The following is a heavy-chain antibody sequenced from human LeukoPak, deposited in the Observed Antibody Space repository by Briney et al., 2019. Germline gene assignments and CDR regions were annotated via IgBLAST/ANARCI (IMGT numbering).Heavy chain of an antibody. Sequence: GGSLRLSCTASGFTFSSYAMHWVRRAPGKGLEWVAVIWYDGSNKYYPDSVKGRFTISRDNSKNTLYLQMNSLRVEDTAVYYCARDPAGKYSSSWFHYWGQGTLVTVSS. J-gene: IGHJ4*02. V-gene: IGHV3-33*01. CDR2: IWYDGSNK. CDR3: ARDPAGKYSSSWFHY. CDR1: GFTFSSYA. D-gene: IGHD6-13*01.